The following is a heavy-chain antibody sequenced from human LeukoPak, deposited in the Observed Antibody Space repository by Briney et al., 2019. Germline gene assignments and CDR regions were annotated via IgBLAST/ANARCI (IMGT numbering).Heavy chain of an antibody. CDR3: ARGPFYGEISWDAFDI. J-gene: IGHJ3*02. D-gene: IGHD4-17*01. Sequence: PGGSLRLSCAASGFTFSSYEMNWVRQAPGKGLEWVSYISSSGSTIYYADSVKGRFTISRDNAKNSLYLQMNSLRAEDTALYYCARGPFYGEISWDAFDIWGQGTMVTVSS. CDR2: ISSSGSTI. CDR1: GFTFSSYE. V-gene: IGHV3-48*03.